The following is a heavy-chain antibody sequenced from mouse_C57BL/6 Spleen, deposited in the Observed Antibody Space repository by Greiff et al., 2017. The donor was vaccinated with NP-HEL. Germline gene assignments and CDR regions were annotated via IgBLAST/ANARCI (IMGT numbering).Heavy chain of an antibody. CDR1: GYTFTDYN. J-gene: IGHJ3*01. V-gene: IGHV1-18*01. CDR3: ARSVAYYGSSWFAY. Sequence: EVQLQQSGPELVKPGASVKIPCKASGYTFTDYNMDWVKQSHGKSLEWIGDINPNNGGTIYNQKFKGKATLTVDKSSSTAYMELRSLTSEDTAVYYCARSVAYYGSSWFAYWGQGTLVTVSA. D-gene: IGHD1-1*01. CDR2: INPNNGGT.